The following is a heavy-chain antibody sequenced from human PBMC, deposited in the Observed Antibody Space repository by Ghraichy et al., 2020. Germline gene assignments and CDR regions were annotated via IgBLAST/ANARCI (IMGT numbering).Heavy chain of an antibody. D-gene: IGHD4-23*01. Sequence: GGSLRLSCVGSGFTFSGYNMHWVRQSPGKGLEWVSYITSSSRTIFYADSVKGRFTISRDNAKNSLYLQMNSLRAEDTAIYYCARASSVVRFYYYDGMDVLGQGTTVTVSS. CDR1: GFTFSGYN. J-gene: IGHJ6*02. V-gene: IGHV3-48*01. CDR2: ITSSSRTI. CDR3: ARASSVVRFYYYDGMDV.